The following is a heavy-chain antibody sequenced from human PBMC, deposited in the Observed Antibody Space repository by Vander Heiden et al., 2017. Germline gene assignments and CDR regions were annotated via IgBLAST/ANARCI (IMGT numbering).Heavy chain of an antibody. CDR2: ISPYNGNT. CDR1: GYTFTIND. J-gene: IGHJ3*02. CDR3: ARGAISSRNGFDI. V-gene: IGHV1-18*01. Sequence: QVQLVQSGAEVKEPGASVKVPCKASGYTFTINDISWVRKAPGQGLDWMGWISPYNGNTNYAQSLQGRVTMTTDTSTNTVYMELRSLRSDDTAVYYCARGAISSRNGFDIWGQGTMVIVSS.